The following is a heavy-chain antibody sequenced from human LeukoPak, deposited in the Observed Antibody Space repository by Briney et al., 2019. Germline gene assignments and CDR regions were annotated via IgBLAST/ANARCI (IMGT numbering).Heavy chain of an antibody. J-gene: IGHJ4*02. CDR2: IKQDGSEK. CDR1: GFTFSSYW. Sequence: GGSLRLSCADSGFTFSSYWMSWVRQAPGKGLEWVANIKQDGSEKYYVDSVKGRFTISRDNAKNSLYLQMNSLRAEDTTVYYCARVSGSHDYGDYSDYWGQGTLVTVSS. D-gene: IGHD4-17*01. V-gene: IGHV3-7*01. CDR3: ARVSGSHDYGDYSDY.